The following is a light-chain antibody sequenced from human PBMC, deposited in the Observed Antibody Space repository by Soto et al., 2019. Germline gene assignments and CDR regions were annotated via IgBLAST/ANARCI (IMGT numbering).Light chain of an antibody. CDR3: QQYDTYST. CDR2: DAS. V-gene: IGKV1-5*01. J-gene: IGKJ1*01. CDR1: QSISTW. Sequence: DIQMTQSPSSLSASVGDRVSITCRASQSISTWLAWYQQQPGGAPRLLIYDASSLQSGVPSRFSGNGSGTEFTLTISSLQPDDFATYYCQQYDTYSTFGQGTKVDIK.